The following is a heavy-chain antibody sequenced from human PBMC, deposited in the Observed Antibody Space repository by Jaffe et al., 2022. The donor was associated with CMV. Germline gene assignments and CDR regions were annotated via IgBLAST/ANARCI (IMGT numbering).Heavy chain of an antibody. V-gene: IGHV4-59*08. CDR3: ARLNYYDNSGYWGFDY. D-gene: IGHD3-22*01. Sequence: QVQLQESGPGLVKPSETLSLTCTVSGGSISSYYWSWIRQPPGKGLEWIGYVYYSGSTNYNPSFKSRVTISVDMSKNQFSLNLSSVTAADTAAYYCARLNYYDNSGYWGFDYWDLGTLVTVSS. CDR1: GGSISSYY. J-gene: IGHJ4*02. CDR2: VYYSGST.